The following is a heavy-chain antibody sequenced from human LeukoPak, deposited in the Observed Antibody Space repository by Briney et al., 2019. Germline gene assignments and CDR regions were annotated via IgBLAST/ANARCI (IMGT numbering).Heavy chain of an antibody. CDR1: GFTFSSYS. J-gene: IGHJ4*02. CDR3: ASGITMVRGPTHFDY. D-gene: IGHD3-10*01. CDR2: ISSSSSYR. Sequence: GGSLRLSCAASGFTFSSYSMNWVRQAPGKGLEWVSSISSSSSYRNYADSVKGRFTISRDNAKNSLYLQMNSLRAEDTAVYYCASGITMVRGPTHFDYWGQGTLVTVSS. V-gene: IGHV3-21*01.